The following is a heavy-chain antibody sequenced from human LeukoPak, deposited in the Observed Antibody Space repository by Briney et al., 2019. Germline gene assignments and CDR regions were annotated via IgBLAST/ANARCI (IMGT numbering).Heavy chain of an antibody. D-gene: IGHD6-13*01. J-gene: IGHJ4*02. V-gene: IGHV3-30*01. Sequence: KHYADSVKGRFTLSRDNSKSSAYLQMDSLKADDTAGYYCARGVSTWYRIDYWGQGTLVTVSS. CDR3: ARGVSTWYRIDY. CDR2: K.